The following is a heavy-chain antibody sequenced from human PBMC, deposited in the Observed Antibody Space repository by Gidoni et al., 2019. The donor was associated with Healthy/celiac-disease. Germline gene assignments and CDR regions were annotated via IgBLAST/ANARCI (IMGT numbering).Heavy chain of an antibody. J-gene: IGHJ3*02. V-gene: IGHV3-30*18. CDR2: ISYDGSNK. CDR3: AKDMWQQLARGPDAFDI. Sequence: QVQLVESGGGVVQPGRSLRLSCAASGFTFSSYGMHWVRQAPGKGLEWVAVISYDGSNKYYADSVKGRFTISRDNSKNTLYLQMNSLRAEDTAVYYCAKDMWQQLARGPDAFDIWGQGTMVTVSS. CDR1: GFTFSSYG. D-gene: IGHD6-13*01.